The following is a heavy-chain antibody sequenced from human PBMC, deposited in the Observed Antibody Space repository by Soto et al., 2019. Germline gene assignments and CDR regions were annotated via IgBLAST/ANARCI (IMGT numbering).Heavy chain of an antibody. CDR2: ISGYDGNT. CDR3: AKVFYYYDSSGYYYFDY. J-gene: IGHJ4*02. Sequence: ASVKVSCKPSGYTFINYGITWVRQAPGQGLEWMGWISGYDGNTNYAPKLQGRVTMTRDTSTSTVYMELSSLRAEDTAVYYCAKVFYYYDSSGYYYFDYWGQGTLVTVSS. CDR1: GYTFINYG. V-gene: IGHV1-18*01. D-gene: IGHD3-22*01.